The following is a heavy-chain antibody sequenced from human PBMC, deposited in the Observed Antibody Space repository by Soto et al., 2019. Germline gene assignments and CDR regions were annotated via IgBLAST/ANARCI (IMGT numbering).Heavy chain of an antibody. CDR1: GFSFSNYA. CDR3: ARGGPYQLLSDFDY. J-gene: IGHJ4*02. V-gene: IGHV3-64*01. CDR2: ISNNGVST. D-gene: IGHD2-2*01. Sequence: EVQLVESGGILVQPGGSLRLSCVASGFSFSNYAMHWVRQAPGKGLEYVSAISNNGVSTYYANSVKARFISSRDNSKNTLYLQMGSLRAEDMAVYYCARGGPYQLLSDFDYWGQGTLVTVSS.